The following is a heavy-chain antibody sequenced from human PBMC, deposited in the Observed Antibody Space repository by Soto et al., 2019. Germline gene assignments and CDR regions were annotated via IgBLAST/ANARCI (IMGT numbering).Heavy chain of an antibody. J-gene: IGHJ1*01. CDR3: AREFQSLSGTWREYSQP. CDR1: GYTFTNYG. CDR2: ISAYNGNT. D-gene: IGHD6-25*01. Sequence: GASVKVSCKASGYTFTNYGSSWVRQAPGQGLEWMGWISAYNGNTKYAQKFQGRVTLTRDTSATTVYMELSSLISEDTAIYYCAREFQSLSGTWREYSQPRGQGTLVTVSS. V-gene: IGHV1-18*01.